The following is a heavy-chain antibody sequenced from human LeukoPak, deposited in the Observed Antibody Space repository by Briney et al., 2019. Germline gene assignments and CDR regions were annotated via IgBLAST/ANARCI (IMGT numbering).Heavy chain of an antibody. D-gene: IGHD3-22*01. J-gene: IGHJ4*02. CDR1: GYTFTGYY. V-gene: IGHV1-2*02. CDR3: ARVRSYYDSSGYDY. CDR2: INPNSGST. Sequence: ASVKVSCKASGYTFTGYYMHWVRQAPGQGLEWMGWINPNSGSTNYAQKFQGRVTMTRDTSISTAYMELSRLRSDDTAVYYCARVRSYYDSSGYDYWGQGTLVTVSS.